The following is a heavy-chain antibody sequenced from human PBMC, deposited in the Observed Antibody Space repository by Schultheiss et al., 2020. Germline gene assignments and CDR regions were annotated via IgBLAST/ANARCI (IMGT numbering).Heavy chain of an antibody. V-gene: IGHV4-59*08. Sequence: SETLSLTCTVSGGSISSYYSSWIRQPPGKGLEWIGYIYYSGSTYYNPSLKSRVTISVDTSKNQFSLKLSSVTAADTAVYYCARVGRQLYGMDVWGQGTTVTVSS. J-gene: IGHJ6*02. D-gene: IGHD3-10*01. CDR3: ARVGRQLYGMDV. CDR1: GGSISSYY. CDR2: IYYSGST.